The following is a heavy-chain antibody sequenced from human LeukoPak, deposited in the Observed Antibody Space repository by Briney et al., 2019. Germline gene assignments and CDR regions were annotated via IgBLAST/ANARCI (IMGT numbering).Heavy chain of an antibody. CDR3: ARHWKYCNIGDCHDNWFNP. J-gene: IGHJ5*02. V-gene: IGHV4-39*01. CDR2: MYYSGIT. D-gene: IGHD2-8*01. CDR1: GGSISTSGYY. Sequence: SETLSLTCSVSGGSISTSGYYWGWLRQPPGKELEWIASMYYSGITYYNPSLKSRVTTSVDMSKNQFSLKLTSVTAADTAVDYCARHWKYCNIGDCHDNWFNPWGQGTLVTVSS.